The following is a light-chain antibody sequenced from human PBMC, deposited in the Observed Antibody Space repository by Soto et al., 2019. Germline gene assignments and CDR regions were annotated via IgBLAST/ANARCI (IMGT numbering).Light chain of an antibody. CDR3: SAHTTSSLYV. J-gene: IGLJ1*01. CDR1: SSDVGAYNF. V-gene: IGLV2-14*03. CDR2: DVS. Sequence: QSMLTQPASVSGSPGQSITVSCTGTSSDVGAYNFVAWYQQHPGKAPKVILYDVSDRPSGVSNRFSGSKSGNTASLTISGLRAEDEADYYCSAHTTSSLYVFGSGTKV.